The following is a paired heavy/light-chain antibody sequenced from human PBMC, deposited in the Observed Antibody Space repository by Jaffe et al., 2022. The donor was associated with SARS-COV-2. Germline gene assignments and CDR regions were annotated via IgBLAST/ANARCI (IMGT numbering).Heavy chain of an antibody. CDR3: ARHHIIGFYDDFDF. J-gene: IGHJ4*02. CDR2: IYYSGST. D-gene: IGHD3-22*01. V-gene: IGHV4-39*01. Sequence: QLQLQESGPGLVKPSETLSLTCTVSGGSIRSGTSFWGWIRQPPGKGLEWIGSIYYSGSTYSNPSLKGRVTVSMDTSKNQFSLKLSSVTAADTAVYYCARHHIIGFYDDFDFWGQGTLVTVSP. CDR1: GGSIRSGTSF.
Light chain of an antibody. V-gene: IGLV2-11*01. CDR2: DVT. Sequence: QSALSQPRSVSGSPGQSVTISCTGTSSDVGGYNYVSWFQQHPGKAPKLIIYDVTKRPSGVPDRFSGSKSDNTASLTISGLQAGDEADYYCCSYGGTLLAVFGTGTEVTVL. J-gene: IGLJ1*01. CDR3: CSYGGTLLAV. CDR1: SSDVGGYNY.